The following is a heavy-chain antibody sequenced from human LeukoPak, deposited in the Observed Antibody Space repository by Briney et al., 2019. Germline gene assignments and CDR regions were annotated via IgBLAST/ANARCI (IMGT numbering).Heavy chain of an antibody. CDR3: ARDQAVAGNDY. V-gene: IGHV4-34*01. J-gene: IGHJ4*02. CDR2: TNHSGST. CDR1: GGSFSGYY. Sequence: SETLSLTCAVYGGSFSGYYWSWIRQPPGKGLEWIGETNHSGSTNYNPSLKSRVTISVDTSKNQFSLKLSSVTAADTAVYYCARDQAVAGNDYWGQGTLVTVSS. D-gene: IGHD6-19*01.